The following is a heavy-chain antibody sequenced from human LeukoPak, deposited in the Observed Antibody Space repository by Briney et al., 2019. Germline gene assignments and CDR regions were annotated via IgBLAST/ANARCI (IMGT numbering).Heavy chain of an antibody. J-gene: IGHJ4*02. V-gene: IGHV3-66*01. Sequence: GSLRLSCAASGFIVSNNYMTWVRQAPGKGLESVSVINVGGRTFYADSVKGRFTISRDKTKNMLYLQMSSLRAEDTAVYYCAGAPETGHWGQGTLVTVSS. CDR2: INVGGRT. CDR3: AGAPETGH. CDR1: GFIVSNNY.